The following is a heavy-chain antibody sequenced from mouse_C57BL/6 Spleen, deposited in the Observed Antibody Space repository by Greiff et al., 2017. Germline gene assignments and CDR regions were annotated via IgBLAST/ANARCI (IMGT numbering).Heavy chain of an antibody. CDR1: GYTFTDYY. Sequence: EVQLQQSGPELVKPGASVKISCKASGYTFTDYYMNWVKQSPGKSLEWIGDINPNNGGTSYNQKFKGKATLTVDKSSSTAYMELRRLTSEDSAVYYCGRGNYGYYAMDYWGQGTSVTVSS. CDR2: INPNNGGT. V-gene: IGHV1-26*01. D-gene: IGHD2-1*01. J-gene: IGHJ4*01. CDR3: GRGNYGYYAMDY.